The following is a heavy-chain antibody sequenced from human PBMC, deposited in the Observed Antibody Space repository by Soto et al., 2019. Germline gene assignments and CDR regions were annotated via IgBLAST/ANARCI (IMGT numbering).Heavy chain of an antibody. D-gene: IGHD2-2*02. CDR3: AREGRGKKAGYNGLVSLGY. J-gene: IGHJ4*02. V-gene: IGHV1-69*06. CDR2: IIPIFNST. Sequence: QVQLVQSGAEVKTPGSSLKVSCKVSGSRFSNYVISWVRQAPGHGLEGLGRIIPIFNSTKYAQSFHGRVTITEYKSTSTASLELSSLRSADTAVYYCAREGRGKKAGYNGLVSLGYWGQGTLVTVSS. CDR1: GSRFSNYV.